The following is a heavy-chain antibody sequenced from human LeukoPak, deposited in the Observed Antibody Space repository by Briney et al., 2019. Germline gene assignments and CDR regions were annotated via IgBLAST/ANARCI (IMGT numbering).Heavy chain of an antibody. V-gene: IGHV4-39*01. CDR2: IYYSGST. J-gene: IGHJ6*02. CDR3: ARQGTTSPQHYFYYYGMDV. Sequence: SETLSLTCTVSGGSISNYYWGWIRQPPGRGLEWFGSIYYSGSTYYNPSLKSRVSISVDTSKNQFSLKLSSVTAADTAVYYCARQGTTSPQHYFYYYGMDVWGQGTTVTVSS. D-gene: IGHD2-2*01. CDR1: GGSISNYY.